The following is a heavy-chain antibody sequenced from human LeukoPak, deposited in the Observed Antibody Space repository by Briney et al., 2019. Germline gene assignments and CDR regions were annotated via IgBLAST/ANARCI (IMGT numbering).Heavy chain of an antibody. V-gene: IGHV5-51*01. D-gene: IGHD3-22*01. CDR3: ARRYYYDSSGSTPLFDY. CDR1: GYSFTSYW. J-gene: IGHJ4*02. CDR2: IYPGDSDT. Sequence: GESLKISCQGPGYSFTSYWIGWVRQMPGKGLEWMGIIYPGDSDTRYSPSIQGQVTISADKSISTAYLQWSSLKASDTAMYYCARRYYYDSSGSTPLFDYWGQGTLVTVSS.